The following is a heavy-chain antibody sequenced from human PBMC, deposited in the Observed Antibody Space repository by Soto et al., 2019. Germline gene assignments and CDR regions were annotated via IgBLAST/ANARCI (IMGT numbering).Heavy chain of an antibody. D-gene: IGHD6-19*01. CDR3: ARDMYSSDYFVKWFEP. Sequence: QVRLVESGGGVVQPGRSLRLSCTASGFSFSSYAMYWFRQPPGKGLEWVAVISHDGIKKHYADSVKGRVTVSRDNSNHSLDLKLNSLRGKDTAMYYCARDMYSSDYFVKWFEPWGQGTLVTVSS. CDR1: GFSFSSYA. J-gene: IGHJ5*02. CDR2: ISHDGIKK. V-gene: IGHV3-30-3*01.